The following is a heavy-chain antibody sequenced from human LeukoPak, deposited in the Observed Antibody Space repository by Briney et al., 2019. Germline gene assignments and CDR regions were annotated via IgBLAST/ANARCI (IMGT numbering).Heavy chain of an antibody. CDR2: ISGRDSNT. Sequence: PGGSLRLSCAASGFTFSSYAMTWVRQAPGQGLEWVSGISGRDSNTYYADSVKGRFTISRDNPKNTLYLQMNSLRAEDTAVYYCAKVWFGELSPFEYWGQGTLVTVSS. J-gene: IGHJ4*02. V-gene: IGHV3-23*01. D-gene: IGHD3-10*01. CDR3: AKVWFGELSPFEY. CDR1: GFTFSSYA.